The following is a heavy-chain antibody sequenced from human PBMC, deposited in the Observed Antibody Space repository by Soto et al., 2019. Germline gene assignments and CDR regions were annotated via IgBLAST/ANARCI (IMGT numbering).Heavy chain of an antibody. Sequence: SETLSLTCAVYGGSFSGYYWSWIRQPPGKGLEWIGEINHSGSTNYNPSLKSRVTISVDTSKNQFSLKLSSVTAADTAVYYCARERIMITFGGVIEKSDFDYWGQGTLVTVSS. CDR3: ARERIMITFGGVIEKSDFDY. V-gene: IGHV4-34*01. D-gene: IGHD3-16*02. CDR1: GGSFSGYY. CDR2: INHSGST. J-gene: IGHJ4*02.